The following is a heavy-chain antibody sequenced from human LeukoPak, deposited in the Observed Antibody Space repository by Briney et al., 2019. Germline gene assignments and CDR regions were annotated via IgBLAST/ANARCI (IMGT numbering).Heavy chain of an antibody. CDR1: GYTFTSYA. CDR2: INAGNGNT. CDR3: ARDYYDSSGYYHPFDY. Sequence: ASVKVSCKASGYTFTSYAMHWVRQAPGQRLEWMGWINAGNGNTKYSQKFQGRVTITRDTSASTAYMELSSLRSEDTAVYYCARDYYDSSGYYHPFDYWGQGTLVTVSS. D-gene: IGHD3-22*01. V-gene: IGHV1-3*01. J-gene: IGHJ4*02.